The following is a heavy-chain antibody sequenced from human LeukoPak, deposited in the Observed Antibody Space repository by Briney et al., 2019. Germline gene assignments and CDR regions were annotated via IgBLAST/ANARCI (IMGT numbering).Heavy chain of an antibody. CDR2: IIPILGIA. Sequence: GASVKVSCKASGGTFISYTISWVRQAPGQGLEWMGRIIPILGIANYAQKFQGRVTITADKSTSTAYMELSSLRSEDTAVYYCARETVYDSSGYYSEWGQGTLVTVSS. CDR3: ARETVYDSSGYYSE. V-gene: IGHV1-69*04. D-gene: IGHD3-22*01. CDR1: GGTFISYT. J-gene: IGHJ4*02.